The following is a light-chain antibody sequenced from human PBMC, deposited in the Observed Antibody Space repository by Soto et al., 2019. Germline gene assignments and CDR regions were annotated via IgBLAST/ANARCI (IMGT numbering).Light chain of an antibody. CDR2: DVS. CDR1: SSDVGGYNY. Sequence: QSALTRPASVSGSRGQSITISCTGTSSDVGGYNYVSWYQQHPGKAPKLMIYDVSNLPSGVSNRFSGSKSGNTASLTISGLQAEDEADYYCSSYTSSSTLNYVFGTGTKVTVL. CDR3: SSYTSSSTLNYV. J-gene: IGLJ1*01. V-gene: IGLV2-14*01.